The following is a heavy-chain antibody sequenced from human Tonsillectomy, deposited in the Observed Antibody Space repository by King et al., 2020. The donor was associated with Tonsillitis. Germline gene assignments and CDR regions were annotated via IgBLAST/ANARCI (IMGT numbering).Heavy chain of an antibody. D-gene: IGHD3-3*01. CDR1: GFTFSTYA. J-gene: IGHJ6*02. Sequence: VQLVESGGGLVQPGGSLRLSCAASGFTFSTYAITWVRQAPGKGLEWVSVMSGAGARTYHGDSVKGRFTISRDNSKNTLYLEMNSLRAEDTAVYYCAKCPYDFWSGGLYYAMDVWGQGTTVTVSS. CDR2: MSGAGART. V-gene: IGHV3-23*04. CDR3: AKCPYDFWSGGLYYAMDV.